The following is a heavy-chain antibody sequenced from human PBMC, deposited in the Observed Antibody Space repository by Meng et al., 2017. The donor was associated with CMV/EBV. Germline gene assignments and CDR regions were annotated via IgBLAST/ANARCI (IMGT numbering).Heavy chain of an antibody. V-gene: IGHV3-15*01. CDR1: GFTFSSYD. Sequence: ETLSLTCAASGFTFSSYDMNWVRQAPGKGLEWVGRIKSKTDGGTTDYAAPVKGRFTISRDDSKNTLYLQMNSLKTEDTAVYYCTTDPTEYCSSTSCYNYYYYGMDVWGQGTTVTVSS. J-gene: IGHJ6*02. CDR3: TTDPTEYCSSTSCYNYYYYGMDV. D-gene: IGHD2-2*02. CDR2: IKSKTDGGTT.